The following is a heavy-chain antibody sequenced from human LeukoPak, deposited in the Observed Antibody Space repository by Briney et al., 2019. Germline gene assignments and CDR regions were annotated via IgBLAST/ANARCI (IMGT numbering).Heavy chain of an antibody. CDR2: ISAYNGNT. CDR3: AVDCTNGVCSYYFDY. CDR1: GYTLTIYG. J-gene: IGHJ4*02. Sequence: ASVKVSFKASGYTLTIYGISWVRQAPGQGLEWMGWISAYNGNTNYAQKLQGRVTMTTDTSTSTAYMELRSLRSDDTAVYYCAVDCTNGVCSYYFDYWGQGTLVTVSS. D-gene: IGHD2-8*01. V-gene: IGHV1-18*01.